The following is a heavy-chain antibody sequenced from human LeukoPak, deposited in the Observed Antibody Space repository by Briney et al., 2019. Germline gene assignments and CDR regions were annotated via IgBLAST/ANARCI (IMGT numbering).Heavy chain of an antibody. CDR1: GGTFSNYP. Sequence: SVKVSCKASGGTFSNYPVTWVRQAPGQGLEWMGGLKPSFGTANYAQKFQGRVTITADESTRTAYMELSSLRSDDTAVYYCARVQSDCPIASCHDKGFFDYWGQGTLVTVSS. CDR2: LKPSFGTA. V-gene: IGHV1-69*13. CDR3: ARVQSDCPIASCHDKGFFDY. D-gene: IGHD2-2*01. J-gene: IGHJ4*02.